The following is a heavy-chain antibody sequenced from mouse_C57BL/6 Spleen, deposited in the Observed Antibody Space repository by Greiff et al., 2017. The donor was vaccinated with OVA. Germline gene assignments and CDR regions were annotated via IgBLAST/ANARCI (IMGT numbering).Heavy chain of an antibody. J-gene: IGHJ2*01. V-gene: IGHV5-4*03. Sequence: DVKLVESGGGLVKPGGSLKLSCAASGFTFSSYAMSWVRQTPEKRLEWVATISDGGSYTYYPDNVKGRFTISRDNAKNNLYLQMSHLKSEDTAMYYCARVYDYAPFDYWGQGTTLTVSS. CDR3: ARVYDYAPFDY. CDR1: GFTFSSYA. D-gene: IGHD2-4*01. CDR2: ISDGGSYT.